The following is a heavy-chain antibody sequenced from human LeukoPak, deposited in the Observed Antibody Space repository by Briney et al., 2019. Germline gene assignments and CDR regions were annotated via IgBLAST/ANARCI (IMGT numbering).Heavy chain of an antibody. CDR3: ATPGWGSGTDPFDY. CDR2: ISSSGSTI. Sequence: GGSLRLSCAASGFTFSSYEMNWVRQAPGKGLEWVSYISSSGSTIYYADSVKGRFTISRDNAKNSLYLQMNSLRAEDTAVYYCATPGWGSGTDPFDYWGQGTLVTVSS. D-gene: IGHD3-10*01. CDR1: GFTFSSYE. V-gene: IGHV3-48*03. J-gene: IGHJ4*02.